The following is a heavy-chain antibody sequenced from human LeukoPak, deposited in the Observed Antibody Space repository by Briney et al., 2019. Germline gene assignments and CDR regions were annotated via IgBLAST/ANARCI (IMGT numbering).Heavy chain of an antibody. D-gene: IGHD3-10*01. J-gene: IGHJ5*02. CDR2: IYTSGST. CDR1: GGSISSYY. CDR3: ARSLWFGEYNWFDP. V-gene: IGHV4-4*07. Sequence: SETLSLTCTVSGGSISSYYWSWIRQPAGKGLEWIGRIYTSGSTNYNPSLKSRVTMSVDTSKNQFSLELSSVTAADTAVYYCARSLWFGEYNWFDPWGQGTLVTVSS.